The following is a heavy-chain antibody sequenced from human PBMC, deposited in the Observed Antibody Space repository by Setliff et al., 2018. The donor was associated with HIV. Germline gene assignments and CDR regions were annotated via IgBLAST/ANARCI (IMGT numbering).Heavy chain of an antibody. CDR1: GFTFSSYS. Sequence: GVTLSLPCVASGFTFSSYSMNWVRPAPGKGLQWVSSISSSSSYIYYAAALKGRFTMSRDNAKHSLYLQMNSLRAEDTAVYYCARIETGFLEWLTTYYYYYMDVWGKGTTVTVSS. CDR3: ARIETGFLEWLTTYYYYYMDV. J-gene: IGHJ6*03. V-gene: IGHV3-21*01. D-gene: IGHD3-3*01. CDR2: ISSSSSYI.